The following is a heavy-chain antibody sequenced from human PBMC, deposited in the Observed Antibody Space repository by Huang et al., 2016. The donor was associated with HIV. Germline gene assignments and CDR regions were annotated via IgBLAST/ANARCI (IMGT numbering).Heavy chain of an antibody. D-gene: IGHD6-13*01. CDR1: GFTFSSYG. CDR2: ISYDAKTK. Sequence: QVQLVESGGGVVQPGRYLRISCAASGFTFSSYGMHWVRQAPGKGLEWVAVISYDAKTKYYADSVKGRFSISRDKSKTTVYLQLNSLRLEDTAVYYCAKGGSAAAVLDFWGQGTLVTVSS. J-gene: IGHJ4*02. CDR3: AKGGSAAAVLDF. V-gene: IGHV3-30*18.